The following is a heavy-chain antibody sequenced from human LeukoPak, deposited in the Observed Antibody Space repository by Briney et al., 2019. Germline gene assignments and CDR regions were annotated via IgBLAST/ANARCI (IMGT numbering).Heavy chain of an antibody. V-gene: IGHV3-64*01. Sequence: GGSLRLSCAASGFTFSSYSMHWVRQAPGQGLEYVSAITRNGDRKYYANSVKGRFIISRDNSKSTLQLQMGSLRAEDMAVYYCARGRTAVEDYFDFWGQGALVTVSS. CDR1: GFTFSSYS. J-gene: IGHJ4*02. D-gene: IGHD1/OR15-1a*01. CDR3: ARGRTAVEDYFDF. CDR2: ITRNGDRK.